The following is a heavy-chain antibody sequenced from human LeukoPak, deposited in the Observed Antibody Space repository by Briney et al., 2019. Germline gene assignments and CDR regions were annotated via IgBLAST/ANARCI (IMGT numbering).Heavy chain of an antibody. CDR1: GFTFSSYG. Sequence: GGSLRLSCAASGFTFSSYGMHWVRQAPGKGPEWVAVISYDGSNKYYADSVKGRFTISRDDSKNTLYLQMNSLRAEDTAVYYCAKDPFDYWGQGTLVTVSS. CDR2: ISYDGSNK. V-gene: IGHV3-30*18. J-gene: IGHJ4*02. CDR3: AKDPFDY.